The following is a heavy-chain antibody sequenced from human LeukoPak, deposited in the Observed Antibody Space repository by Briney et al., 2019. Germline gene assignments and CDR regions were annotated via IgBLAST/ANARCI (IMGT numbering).Heavy chain of an antibody. Sequence: PGRSLRLPCAASGFTFSSYGMHWVRQAPGKGLEWVAVIWYDGSNKYYADSVKGRFTISRDNSKNTLYLQMNSLRAEDTAVYYCAKDLYYYDSSGYSPWGQGTLVTVSS. D-gene: IGHD3-22*01. CDR1: GFTFSSYG. CDR3: AKDLYYYDSSGYSP. J-gene: IGHJ5*02. CDR2: IWYDGSNK. V-gene: IGHV3-33*06.